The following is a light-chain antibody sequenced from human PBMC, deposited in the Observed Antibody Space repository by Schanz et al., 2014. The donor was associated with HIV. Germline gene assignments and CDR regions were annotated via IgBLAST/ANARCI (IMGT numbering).Light chain of an antibody. J-gene: IGLJ2*01. Sequence: QSVLTQPPSASGPPGQRVTISCSGSSSNIGSKTVNWYQQLPGTAPKLLIYSNNQRPSGVPDRFSGSKSGTSASLAISGLQSEDEADYYCQSYDNSLSGYVVFGGGTKLTVL. V-gene: IGLV1-44*01. CDR1: SSNIGSKT. CDR2: SNN. CDR3: QSYDNSLSGYVV.